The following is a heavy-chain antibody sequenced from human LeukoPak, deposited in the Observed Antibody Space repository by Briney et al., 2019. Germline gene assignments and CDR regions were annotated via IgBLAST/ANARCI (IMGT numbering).Heavy chain of an antibody. D-gene: IGHD3-10*01. CDR3: ARVSWYYGSGSYVDY. CDR2: IYHSGST. V-gene: IGHV4-38-2*02. Sequence: PSETLSLTCTVSGYSISSGYYWGWIRQPPGKGLEWIGSIYHSGSTYYNPSLKSRVTISVDTSKNQFSLKLSSVTAADTAVYYCARVSWYYGSGSYVDYWGQGTLVTVSS. CDR1: GYSISSGYY. J-gene: IGHJ4*02.